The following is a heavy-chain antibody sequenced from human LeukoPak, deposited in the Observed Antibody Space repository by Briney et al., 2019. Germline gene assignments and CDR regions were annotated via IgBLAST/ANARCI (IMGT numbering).Heavy chain of an antibody. CDR2: IRQDGSEK. J-gene: IGHJ6*02. CDR3: ARVSSAPYYYYGMDV. CDR1: GFTFSSYS. Sequence: GGSLRLSCAASGFTFSSYSMNWVRQAPGKGLEWVANIRQDGSEKYYVDSVKGRFTISRDNAKNSLYLQMNSLRAEDTAVYYCARVSSAPYYYYGMDVWGQGTTVTVSS. V-gene: IGHV3-7*01.